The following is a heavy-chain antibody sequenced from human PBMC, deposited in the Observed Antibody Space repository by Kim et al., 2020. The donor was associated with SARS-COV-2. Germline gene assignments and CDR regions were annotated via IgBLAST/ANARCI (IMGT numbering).Heavy chain of an antibody. Sequence: ADSVEGRFTISRGNSKNTLYLQMNSLRAEDTAVYYCAKDYLPHLTGDAFDIWGQGTMVTVSS. V-gene: IGHV3-23*01. CDR3: AKDYLPHLTGDAFDI. D-gene: IGHD3-10*01. J-gene: IGHJ3*02.